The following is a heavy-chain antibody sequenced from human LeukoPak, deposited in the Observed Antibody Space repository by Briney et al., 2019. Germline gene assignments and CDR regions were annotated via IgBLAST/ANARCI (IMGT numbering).Heavy chain of an antibody. V-gene: IGHV3-23*01. CDR1: GFTFGGYS. Sequence: GGSLRLSCTASGFTFGGYSMTWVRQAPGKGLEWVSSISANSEDSYYADPVKGRFTISRDNSRSTLYLQMDSLRAVDTAVYYCGRTNYFYGLDVWGQGTTVTVSS. CDR2: ISANSEDS. J-gene: IGHJ6*02. D-gene: IGHD1-7*01. CDR3: GRTNYFYGLDV.